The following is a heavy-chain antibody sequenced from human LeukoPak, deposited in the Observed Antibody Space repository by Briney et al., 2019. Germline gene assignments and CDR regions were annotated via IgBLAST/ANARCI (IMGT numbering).Heavy chain of an antibody. CDR2: VHTSGST. V-gene: IGHV4-61*02. D-gene: IGHD3-3*01. Sequence: PSQTLSLTCNVSGGSISSGSYFWRWIRQPAGKSLEWIGRVHTSGSTNYKPYLLGRITISLDTSKSQVSLKLMSATAADTALYFCVREVDGFWSAADWWGQRTQVTVSS. J-gene: IGHJ4*02. CDR3: VREVDGFWSAADW. CDR1: GGSISSGSYF.